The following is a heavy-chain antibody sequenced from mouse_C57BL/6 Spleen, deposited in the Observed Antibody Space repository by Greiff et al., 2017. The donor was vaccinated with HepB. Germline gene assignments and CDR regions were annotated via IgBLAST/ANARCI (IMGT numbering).Heavy chain of an antibody. CDR1: GFNIKDYY. V-gene: IGHV14-2*01. Sequence: VQLKESGAELVKPGASVKLSCTASGFNIKDYYMHWVKQRTEQGLEWIGRIDPEDGETKYAPKFQGKATITADTSSNTAYLQLSSLTSEDTAVYYCARSFYDYEEYYFDYWGQGTTLTVSS. J-gene: IGHJ2*01. CDR3: ARSFYDYEEYYFDY. CDR2: IDPEDGET. D-gene: IGHD2-4*01.